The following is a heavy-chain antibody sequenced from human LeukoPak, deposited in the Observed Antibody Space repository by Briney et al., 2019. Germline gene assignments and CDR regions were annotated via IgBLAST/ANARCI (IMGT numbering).Heavy chain of an antibody. J-gene: IGHJ5*02. V-gene: IGHV1-8*03. CDR2: LNPNSGNT. Sequence: ASVKVSCKASGYTFTSYDINWVRQTTGQGLEWMGWLNPNSGNTGYAQKFQGRVTITRDTSINTAYMELSSLRSEDTAVYYCARMTVSGRDNWFDPWGQGTLVTVSS. D-gene: IGHD6-19*01. CDR3: ARMTVSGRDNWFDP. CDR1: GYTFTSYD.